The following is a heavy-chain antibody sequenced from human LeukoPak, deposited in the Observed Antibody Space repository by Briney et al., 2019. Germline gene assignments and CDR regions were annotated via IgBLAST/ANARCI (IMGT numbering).Heavy chain of an antibody. Sequence: GASVKVSCKASGYTFTSYDINWVRQATGQGLEWMGWMNPNSGNTGYAQKFQGRVTMTRNTSISTAYMELSSLRSEDTAVYYRARAVLTGTTYYYYMDVWGKGTTVTVSS. V-gene: IGHV1-8*01. J-gene: IGHJ6*03. CDR1: GYTFTSYD. D-gene: IGHD1-7*01. CDR2: MNPNSGNT. CDR3: ARAVLTGTTYYYYMDV.